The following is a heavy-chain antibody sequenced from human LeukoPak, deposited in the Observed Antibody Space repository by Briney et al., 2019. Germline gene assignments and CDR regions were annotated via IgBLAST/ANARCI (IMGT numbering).Heavy chain of an antibody. J-gene: IGHJ6*03. V-gene: IGHV4-4*07. CDR2: IYTSGST. Sequence: SETLSLTCTVSGGSISSYYWSWIRQPAGKGLEWIGRIYTSGSTYYNPSLKSRVTMSVDTSKNQFSLKLRSVTAADTAVYYCARGYNWGSPTRNFYYLDVWGKGTTVTVSS. CDR3: ARGYNWGSPTRNFYYLDV. CDR1: GGSISSYY. D-gene: IGHD7-27*01.